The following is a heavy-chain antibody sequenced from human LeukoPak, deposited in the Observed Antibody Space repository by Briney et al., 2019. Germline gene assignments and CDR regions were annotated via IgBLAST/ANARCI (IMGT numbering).Heavy chain of an antibody. D-gene: IGHD6-19*01. J-gene: IGHJ4*02. Sequence: GASVKVSCKASGYTFTSYYMHWVRQAPGQGLEWMGIINPSGGSTSYAQKFQGRVTMTRDMSTSTVYMELSSLRSEDTAVYYCARSYSSGCVDYWGQGTLVTVSS. CDR2: INPSGGST. CDR1: GYTFTSYY. CDR3: ARSYSSGCVDY. V-gene: IGHV1-46*01.